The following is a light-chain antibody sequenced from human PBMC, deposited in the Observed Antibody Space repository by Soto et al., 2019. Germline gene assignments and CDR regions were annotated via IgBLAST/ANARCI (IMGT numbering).Light chain of an antibody. V-gene: IGKV3-20*01. J-gene: IGKJ1*01. CDR3: QQYGSSPWT. CDR1: QYFSSNN. CDR2: DAS. Sequence: EIVFTQSPGTLSLSPGEGATLSCRASQYFSSNNLAWYQHKPGQTPRLLILDASRRATGVQDSFSGSGSGIDITLTISRLEPEDFAVYYCQQYGSSPWTFGQGTKVDIK.